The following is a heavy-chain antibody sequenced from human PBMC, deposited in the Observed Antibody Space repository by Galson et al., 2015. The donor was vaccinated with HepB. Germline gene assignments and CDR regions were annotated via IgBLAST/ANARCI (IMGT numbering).Heavy chain of an antibody. CDR1: EFTVSTNY. CDR3: ARLYRHGVDY. J-gene: IGHJ4*02. Sequence: SLRLSCAASEFTVSTNYMSWVRLAPGKGLEWVSVIYSTGPTYYADSVKGRFTISRDNAKNSLYLQMNSLRAEDTAVYYCARLYRHGVDYWGQGTLVTVSS. V-gene: IGHV3-66*01. D-gene: IGHD3-16*02. CDR2: IYSTGPT.